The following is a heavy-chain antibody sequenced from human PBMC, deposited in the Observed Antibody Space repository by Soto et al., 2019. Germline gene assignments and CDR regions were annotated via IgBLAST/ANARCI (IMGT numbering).Heavy chain of an antibody. J-gene: IGHJ6*02. CDR2: IYPGDSDT. CDR3: ARQAAAGKYYYAMDV. V-gene: IGHV5-51*01. D-gene: IGHD6-13*01. CDR1: GYSFTTYW. Sequence: PGESLKISCKGSGYSFTTYWIGWGRQMPGKGLEGMVIIYPGDSDTRYSPSFQGQVTISADKSINTTYLQWSSLKASDTAIYYCARQAAAGKYYYAMDVWGQGTTVTVSS.